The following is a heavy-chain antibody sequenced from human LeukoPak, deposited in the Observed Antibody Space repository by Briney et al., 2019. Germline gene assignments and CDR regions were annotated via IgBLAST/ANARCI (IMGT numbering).Heavy chain of an antibody. CDR1: GYTFTSNY. D-gene: IGHD3-22*01. J-gene: IGHJ4*02. CDR3: ARGRLYDSSGYHMIAY. V-gene: IGHV1-46*01. CDR2: IIPIFGTA. Sequence: GASVKVSCKASGYTFTSNYIHWVRQAPRQGLEWMGGIIPIFGTANYAQKFQGRVTITRDTSASTAYMELSSLRSEDTAVYYCARGRLYDSSGYHMIAYWGQGTLVTVSS.